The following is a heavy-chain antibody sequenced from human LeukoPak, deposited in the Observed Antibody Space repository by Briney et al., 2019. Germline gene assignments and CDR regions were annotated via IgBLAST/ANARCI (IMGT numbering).Heavy chain of an antibody. J-gene: IGHJ4*02. Sequence: SETLSLTCPVYGGSFSGYYWSWIRQPPGKGLEWIGEINHSGSTNYNPSLKSRVTISVDTSKNQFSLKLSSVTAADTAVYYCARVGPARLEDYWGQGTLVTVSS. CDR2: INHSGST. D-gene: IGHD1-1*01. V-gene: IGHV4-34*01. CDR3: ARVGPARLEDY. CDR1: GGSFSGYY.